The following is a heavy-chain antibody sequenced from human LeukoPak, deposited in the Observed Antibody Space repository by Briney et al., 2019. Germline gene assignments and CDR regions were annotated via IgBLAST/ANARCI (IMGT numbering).Heavy chain of an antibody. CDR2: INPNSGGT. J-gene: IGHJ5*02. D-gene: IGHD2-21*01. Sequence: PMASVKVSCKASGYTFTGYYMHWVRQAPGQGLEWMGWINPNSGGTNYAQKFQGRVTMTRDTSISTAYMELSRLRSDDTAVYYCARQSHIVVVWSQYNWFDPWGQGTLVTVSS. CDR1: GYTFTGYY. V-gene: IGHV1-2*02. CDR3: ARQSHIVVVWSQYNWFDP.